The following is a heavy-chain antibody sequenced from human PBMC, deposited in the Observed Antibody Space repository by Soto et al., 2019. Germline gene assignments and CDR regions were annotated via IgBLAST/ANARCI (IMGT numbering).Heavy chain of an antibody. CDR3: ARQRSGSRHFDY. V-gene: IGHV4-59*08. Sequence: QVQLQESGPGLVKPSETLSLSCTVSGGSISGFYWSWIRQPPGKGLEWIGYMYNSGSTNYNASLKSRVTIAVDTSKNQFSLNLSSVTAADTAVYYCARQRSGSRHFDYWGQGTLVTVSS. J-gene: IGHJ4*02. D-gene: IGHD3-10*01. CDR1: GGSISGFY. CDR2: MYNSGST.